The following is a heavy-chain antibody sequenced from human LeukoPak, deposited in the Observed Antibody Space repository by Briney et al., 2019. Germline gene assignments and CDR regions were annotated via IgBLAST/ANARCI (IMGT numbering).Heavy chain of an antibody. CDR2: IRYDGSNQ. J-gene: IGHJ5*02. Sequence: PGGSLRLSCAASGFTFSNYGMHWVRQAPGKGLEWEAFIRYDGSNQYYADSVKGRFTISRDNSKNTLYLQMNSLRAEDTAVYYCARANSWSQGDWFDPWGQGTLVTVSS. V-gene: IGHV3-30*02. D-gene: IGHD6-13*01. CDR3: ARANSWSQGDWFDP. CDR1: GFTFSNYG.